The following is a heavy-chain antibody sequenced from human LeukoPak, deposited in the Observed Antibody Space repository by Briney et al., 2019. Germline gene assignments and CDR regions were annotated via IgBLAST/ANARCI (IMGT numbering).Heavy chain of an antibody. Sequence: NPGGSLRLSCAASGFTFITYSMNWVRQAPGKGLEWVSSISSSSSYIYYADSVRGRFTISRDNPKNSLYLQMNSLRAEDTAVYYCARVALVSGSSYGSESEAADYWGQGTLVTVSS. CDR1: GFTFITYS. CDR3: ARVALVSGSSYGSESEAADY. D-gene: IGHD3-10*01. V-gene: IGHV3-21*01. J-gene: IGHJ4*02. CDR2: ISSSSSYI.